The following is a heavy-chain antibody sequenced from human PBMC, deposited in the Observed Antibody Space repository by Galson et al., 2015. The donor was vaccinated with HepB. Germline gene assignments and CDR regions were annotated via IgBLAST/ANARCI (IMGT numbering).Heavy chain of an antibody. V-gene: IGHV4-34*01. CDR3: ARGEPPGIAVAGLNAFDI. Sequence: ETLSLTCAVYGGSFSGYYWSWIRQPPGKGLEWIGEINHSGTTNYNPSLKSRVTISVDTSKKQFSLELNSVTAADTAVYYCARGEPPGIAVAGLNAFDIWGQGTMVTVFS. D-gene: IGHD6-19*01. CDR2: INHSGTT. J-gene: IGHJ3*02. CDR1: GGSFSGYY.